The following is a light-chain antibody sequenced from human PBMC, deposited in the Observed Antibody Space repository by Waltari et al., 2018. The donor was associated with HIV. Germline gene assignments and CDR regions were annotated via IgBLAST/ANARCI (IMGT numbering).Light chain of an antibody. CDR2: QDS. CDR3: QAWDSSAVV. Sequence: SYAVAQPPSVSVFPGQTATITCSGDGLGHKFTFWYRQTPGQSPVLVIYQDSMRPSGIPERFSGSNSGNTSTLIISAAQIIDEGDYYCQAWDSSAVVFGGGTKLTVL. J-gene: IGLJ2*01. V-gene: IGLV3-1*01. CDR1: GLGHKF.